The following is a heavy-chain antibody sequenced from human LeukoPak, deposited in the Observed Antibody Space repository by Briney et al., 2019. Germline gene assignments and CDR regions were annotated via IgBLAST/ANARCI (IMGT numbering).Heavy chain of an antibody. D-gene: IGHD3-3*01. CDR2: ISYDGSNK. V-gene: IGHV3-30-3*01. Sequence: GGSLRLSCAASGLTFSSYTMDWVRQAPGKGLEWVAVISYDGSNKYYADSVKGRFTISRDNSKNTLYLQMNSLRAEDTAVYYCARDRYYDFWSGYSPYYYYYGMDVWGQGTTVTVSS. J-gene: IGHJ6*02. CDR3: ARDRYYDFWSGYSPYYYYYGMDV. CDR1: GLTFSSYT.